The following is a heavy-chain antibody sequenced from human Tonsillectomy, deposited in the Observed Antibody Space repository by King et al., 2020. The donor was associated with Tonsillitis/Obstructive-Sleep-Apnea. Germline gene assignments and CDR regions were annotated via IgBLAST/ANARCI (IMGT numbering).Heavy chain of an antibody. CDR1: GDSVSSNSAA. J-gene: IGHJ4*02. Sequence: VQLQQSGPGLVKPSQTLSLTCAISGDSVSSNSAAWNWIRQSPSRCLEWLGRTYYRSKWYNDYALSVKSRITINRDTSKNQFSLQLNSLTREDTAVYYCARDQNSFDSGYFDYWGQGTLVTVSS. CDR3: ARDQNSFDSGYFDY. CDR2: TYYRSKWYN. V-gene: IGHV6-1*01. D-gene: IGHD3-22*01.